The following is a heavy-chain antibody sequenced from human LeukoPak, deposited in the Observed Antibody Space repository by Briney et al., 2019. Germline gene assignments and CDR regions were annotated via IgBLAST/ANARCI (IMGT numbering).Heavy chain of an antibody. D-gene: IGHD2/OR15-2a*01. J-gene: IGHJ2*01. V-gene: IGHV3-66*02. CDR1: GFTVANNY. CDR2: INRDAIA. Sequence: HPGGSLRLSCATSGFTVANNYLAWVRQAPGKGLQWLSVINRDAIAYYADSIRGRFTLSRDTSKNMVYLQMNSLRPDDTAIYYCAGGGGFYFHPWGRGTPVTVAS. CDR3: AGGGGFYFHP.